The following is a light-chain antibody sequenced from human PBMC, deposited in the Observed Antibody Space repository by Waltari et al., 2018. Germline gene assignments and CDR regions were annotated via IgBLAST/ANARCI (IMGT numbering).Light chain of an antibody. CDR1: RSDVGAYDF. V-gene: IGLV2-14*03. J-gene: IGLJ1*01. Sequence: HSALTQPASVSGSPGQSITISCTGTRSDVGAYDFVSWYRQHPDKVPNLIIFDVTERPSGISARFSGSKSGNTASLTISGLQADDDADYYCAAYTSSSNFVFGSGTTVTV. CDR2: DVT. CDR3: AAYTSSSNFV.